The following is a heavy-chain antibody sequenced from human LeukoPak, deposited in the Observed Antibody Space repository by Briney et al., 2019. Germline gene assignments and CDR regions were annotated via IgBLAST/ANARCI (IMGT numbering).Heavy chain of an antibody. CDR2: ISSSSSYI. D-gene: IGHD3-9*01. Sequence: PGGSLRLSCAASGFTFSSYSMNWVRQAPGKGLEWVSSISSSSSYIYYADSVKGRFTISRDNAKNSLYLQMNSLRAEDTAVYYCQSYDILTGNDAFDIWGQGTMVTVSS. V-gene: IGHV3-21*01. CDR3: QSYDILTGNDAFDI. CDR1: GFTFSSYS. J-gene: IGHJ3*02.